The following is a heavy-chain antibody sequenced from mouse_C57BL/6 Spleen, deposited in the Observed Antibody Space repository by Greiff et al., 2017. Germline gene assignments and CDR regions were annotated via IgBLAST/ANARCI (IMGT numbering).Heavy chain of an antibody. V-gene: IGHV1-5*01. Sequence: VQLQQSGTVLARPGASVKMSCKTSGYTFPSYWMHWVKQRPGQGLEWIGAIYPGNSDTSYNQKFKGKAKLTAVTSASTAYMELSSLTNEDSAVYYYTRILYGSSLAWFAYWGQGTLVTVSA. D-gene: IGHD1-1*01. CDR3: TRILYGSSLAWFAY. CDR2: IYPGNSDT. J-gene: IGHJ3*01. CDR1: GYTFPSYW.